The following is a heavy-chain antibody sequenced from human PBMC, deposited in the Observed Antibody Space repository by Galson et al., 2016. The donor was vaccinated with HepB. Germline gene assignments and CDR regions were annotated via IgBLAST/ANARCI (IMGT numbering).Heavy chain of an antibody. J-gene: IGHJ4*02. D-gene: IGHD7-27*01. CDR1: GFNFGDSW. Sequence: SLRLSCAASGFNFGDSWMTWVRQAPGKGLEWVANIRTDGNVQQYVDSVKGRFTISRDYANNSLFLQMNSLTVGYTAVYYCATDIWGPRVRGQGTLVTVSS. CDR3: ATDIWGPRV. CDR2: IRTDGNVQ. V-gene: IGHV3-7*01.